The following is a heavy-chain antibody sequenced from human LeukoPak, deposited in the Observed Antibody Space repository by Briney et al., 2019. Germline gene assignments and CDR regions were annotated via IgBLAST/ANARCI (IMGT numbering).Heavy chain of an antibody. D-gene: IGHD5-24*01. Sequence: ASVKVSCKASGYTFTSYDINWVRQATGQGLEWMGWMNPNSGNTGYAQKFQGRVTITRNTSISTAYMELSRLRSDDTAVYYCARDGRWLQHFDYWGQGTLVTVSS. CDR1: GYTFTSYD. CDR2: MNPNSGNT. CDR3: ARDGRWLQHFDY. J-gene: IGHJ4*02. V-gene: IGHV1-8*03.